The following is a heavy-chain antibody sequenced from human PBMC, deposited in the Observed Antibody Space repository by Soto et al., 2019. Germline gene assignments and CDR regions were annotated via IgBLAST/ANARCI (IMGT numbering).Heavy chain of an antibody. CDR2: ISYDGSNK. D-gene: IGHD3-10*01. Sequence: SLRLSCAASGFTFSSYAMHWVRQAPGKGLEWVAVISYDGSNKYYADSVKGRFTISRDNSKNTLYLQMNSLRAEDTAVYYCARVMVEYYYYYGMDVWGQGTTVTVSS. V-gene: IGHV3-30-3*01. J-gene: IGHJ6*02. CDR3: ARVMVEYYYYYGMDV. CDR1: GFTFSSYA.